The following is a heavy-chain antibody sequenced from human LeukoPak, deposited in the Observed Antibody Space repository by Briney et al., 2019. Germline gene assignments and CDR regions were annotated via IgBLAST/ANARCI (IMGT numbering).Heavy chain of an antibody. Sequence: SQTLSLTCAISGDTVSRNSVAWNWIRQSPSRGLEWLARTYYRSNWYNDYALFVESRITINPDTSKNQFSLQLNSVTPADTAVYYCARDHDYGNFGTYADYWGQGTLGTV. V-gene: IGHV6-1*01. J-gene: IGHJ4*02. CDR3: ARDHDYGNFGTYADY. CDR1: GDTVSRNSVA. D-gene: IGHD4-11*01. CDR2: TYYRSNWYN.